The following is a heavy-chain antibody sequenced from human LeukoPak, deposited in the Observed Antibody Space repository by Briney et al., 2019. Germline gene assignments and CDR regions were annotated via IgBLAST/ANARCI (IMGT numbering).Heavy chain of an antibody. CDR3: ASFPPYMVRTDAFDI. D-gene: IGHD3-10*01. V-gene: IGHV3-48*03. CDR2: ISSSGSTI. J-gene: IGHJ3*02. CDR1: GFTFSSYE. Sequence: GGSLRLSCAASGFTFSSYEMNWVRQAPGKGLEWVSYISSSGSTIYYADSLKGRFTISRDNAKNSLYLQMNSLRAEDTAVYYCASFPPYMVRTDAFDIWGQGTMVTVSS.